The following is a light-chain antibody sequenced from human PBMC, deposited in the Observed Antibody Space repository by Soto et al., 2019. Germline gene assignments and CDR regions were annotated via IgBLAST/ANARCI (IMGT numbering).Light chain of an antibody. CDR3: QNYNSVPRT. CDR2: ATS. CDR1: QDISNY. J-gene: IGKJ1*01. Sequence: IHMTQSPSSLSASVGDRVTITCRASQDISNYLAWYQQKPGKVPKLLIYATSTLPSGVPSRFSGSGSGTDFTLTISSLQPEDVATYFCQNYNSVPRTFGQGTRVEIK. V-gene: IGKV1-27*01.